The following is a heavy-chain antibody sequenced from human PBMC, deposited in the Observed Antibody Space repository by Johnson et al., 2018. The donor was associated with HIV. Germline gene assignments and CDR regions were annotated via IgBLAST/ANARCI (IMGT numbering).Heavy chain of an antibody. D-gene: IGHD6-6*01. V-gene: IGHV3-30-3*01. J-gene: IGHJ3*02. Sequence: QVQLVESGGGVVQPGRSLRLSCAASGFTFRSYAMHWVRQAPGKGLEWVALISYDGSHKFYADSVKGRFTVSRDNSKNTLYLQMNSLRPEDTAVYYCAKERQLVRAFDIWGQGTMVTVSS. CDR3: AKERQLVRAFDI. CDR1: GFTFRSYA. CDR2: ISYDGSHK.